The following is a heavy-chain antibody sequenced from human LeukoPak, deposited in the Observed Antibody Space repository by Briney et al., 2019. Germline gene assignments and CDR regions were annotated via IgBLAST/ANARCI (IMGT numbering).Heavy chain of an antibody. V-gene: IGHV1-2*02. D-gene: IGHD3-9*01. CDR2: INPTSGGR. CDR1: GYTFYAYY. CDR3: ARGGETMTGYYRLGGL. J-gene: IGHJ4*02. Sequence: ASVKVSCKASGYTFYAYYIHWVRLAPGQGREGMGWINPTSGGRNYAQRFQGRVTMTKDTSISIACMDLDSMRFDDRAVYYCARGGETMTGYYRLGGLWGQGTLVTVSS.